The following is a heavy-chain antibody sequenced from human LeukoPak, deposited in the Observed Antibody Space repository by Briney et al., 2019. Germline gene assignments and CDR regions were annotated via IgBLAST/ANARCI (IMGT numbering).Heavy chain of an antibody. CDR3: ARDFGGGNTDYFDY. Sequence: GGSLRLSCAASGLTFSIYWMHWVRQAPGKGLVWVSRINGDGGSTSYADSVKGRFTISRDNAKNTLFLQMNSLRAEDTAVYYCARDFGGGNTDYFDYWGQGTLVTVSS. CDR2: INGDGGST. V-gene: IGHV3-74*01. J-gene: IGHJ4*02. D-gene: IGHD4-23*01. CDR1: GLTFSIYW.